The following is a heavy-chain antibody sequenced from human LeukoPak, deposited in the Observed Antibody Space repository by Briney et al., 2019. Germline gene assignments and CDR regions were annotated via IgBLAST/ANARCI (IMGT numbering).Heavy chain of an antibody. CDR3: AKALMTTVTTPEYFQH. D-gene: IGHD4-17*01. J-gene: IGHJ1*01. Sequence: GGSLRLSCAASGFTFSSYATSWVRQAPGKGLEWVSAISGSGGSTYYADSVKGRFTISRDNSKNTLYLQMNSLRAEDTAVYYCAKALMTTVTTPEYFQHWGQGTLVTVSS. V-gene: IGHV3-23*01. CDR1: GFTFSSYA. CDR2: ISGSGGST.